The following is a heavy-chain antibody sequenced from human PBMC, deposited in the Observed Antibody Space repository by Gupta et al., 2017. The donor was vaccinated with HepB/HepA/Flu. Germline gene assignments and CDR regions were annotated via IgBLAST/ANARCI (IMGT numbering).Heavy chain of an antibody. CDR3: ARMKVDVSAFDY. CDR1: GFTFNNYA. D-gene: IGHD2-15*01. CDR2: ISTTGSYI. Sequence: ELQLVESGGGLVKLGGSLRLSCAASGFTFNNYAMNWVRQAPGKGLEWVSTISTTGSYIYYADSVKGRFTISRDNTNNSLLLQMDSLRAEDTAVYYCARMKVDVSAFDYWGQGTRVTVSS. J-gene: IGHJ4*02. V-gene: IGHV3-21*01.